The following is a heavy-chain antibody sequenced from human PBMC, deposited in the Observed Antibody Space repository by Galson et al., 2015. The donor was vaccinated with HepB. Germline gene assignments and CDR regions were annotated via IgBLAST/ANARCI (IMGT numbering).Heavy chain of an antibody. Sequence: CAISGDSVSSNSAAWNWIRQSPSRGLEWLGRTYYRSKWFNHYAVSVKSRITIKPDTSKNQFSLQLNSVTPEDTAVYFCAREDWELLTPYGEGFDYWGQGTLVTVSS. CDR2: TYYRSKWFN. CDR3: AREDWELLTPYGEGFDY. CDR1: GDSVSSNSAA. J-gene: IGHJ4*02. D-gene: IGHD1-7*01. V-gene: IGHV6-1*01.